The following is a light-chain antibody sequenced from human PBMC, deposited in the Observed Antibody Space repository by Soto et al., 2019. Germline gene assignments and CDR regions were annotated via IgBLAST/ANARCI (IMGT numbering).Light chain of an antibody. V-gene: IGKV1-39*01. CDR2: VTS. CDR3: QQTYRRAGT. CDR1: QNISKF. Sequence: DIQMTQSPSFLSASVGDRVTVTCRPSQNISKFLNWYQEKPGKPPKILIYVTSNLENGVPSRFKGSGSGTDFALTINGLQPEDFATYYCQQTYRRAGTFGQGTRV. J-gene: IGKJ1*01.